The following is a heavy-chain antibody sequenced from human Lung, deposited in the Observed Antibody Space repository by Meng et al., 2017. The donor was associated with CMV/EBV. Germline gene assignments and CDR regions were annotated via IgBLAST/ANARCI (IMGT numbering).Heavy chain of an antibody. D-gene: IGHD3-10*01. CDR1: GDSVSSNSAA. Sequence: SETLSLTCAISGDSVSSNSAAWNWIRQSPSRGLEWLGRTYYRSKWYNDYAVSVKSRLTINSDTSTNQSSLQLNSVPPDDTAVYYRARFDTVGAGCGVYFDYWGQGTLVTVSS. J-gene: IGHJ4*02. CDR2: TYYRSKWYN. V-gene: IGHV6-1*01. CDR3: ARFDTVGAGCGVYFDY.